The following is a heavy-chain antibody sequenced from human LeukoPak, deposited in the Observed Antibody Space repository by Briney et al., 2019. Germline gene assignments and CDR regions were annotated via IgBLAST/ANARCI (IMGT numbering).Heavy chain of an antibody. D-gene: IGHD3-22*01. J-gene: IGHJ4*02. CDR1: GFTFSSYG. CDR3: ARDHPSGYYDSSGYYLEY. Sequence: GGSLRLSCAASGFTFSSYGMHWVRQAPGRGLEWVAVIWYDGSNKYYADSVKGRFTISRDNSRNTLYLQMNSLRAEDTAVYYCARDHPSGYYDSSGYYLEYWGQGTLVTVSS. CDR2: IWYDGSNK. V-gene: IGHV3-33*01.